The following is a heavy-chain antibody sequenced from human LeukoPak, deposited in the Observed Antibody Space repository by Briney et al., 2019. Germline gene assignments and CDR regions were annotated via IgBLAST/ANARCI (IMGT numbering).Heavy chain of an antibody. Sequence: PGGSLRLSCAASGFTFSSHWMHWVRQAPGKGLVWVSRISSDGSSTSFADSVKGRFTISRDNAENTLHLHMNSLRDEDTAVYFCARGPPDGSGSYYPGDYWGQGTLVTVSS. CDR2: ISSDGSST. CDR3: ARGPPDGSGSYYPGDY. V-gene: IGHV3-74*01. J-gene: IGHJ4*02. CDR1: GFTFSSHW. D-gene: IGHD3-10*01.